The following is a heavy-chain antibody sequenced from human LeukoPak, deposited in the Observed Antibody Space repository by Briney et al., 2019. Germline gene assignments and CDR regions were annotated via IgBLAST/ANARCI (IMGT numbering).Heavy chain of an antibody. CDR2: ISGSGGST. D-gene: IGHD4-17*01. CDR1: GFTFSSYA. Sequence: PGGSLRLSCAASGFTFSSYAMSWVRQAPGKGLEWVSAISGSGGSTYYADSVKGRFTISRDNSKNTLYLQMNSLRAEDTAVYYCAKDHPATVTTSFYYYYGMDVWGQGTTVTVSS. CDR3: AKDHPATVTTSFYYYYGMDV. J-gene: IGHJ6*02. V-gene: IGHV3-23*01.